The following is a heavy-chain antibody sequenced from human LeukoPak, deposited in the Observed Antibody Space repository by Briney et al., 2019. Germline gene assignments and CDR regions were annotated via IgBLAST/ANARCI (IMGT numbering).Heavy chain of an antibody. J-gene: IGHJ5*02. D-gene: IGHD3-16*01. CDR1: GSPFSSHD. CDR2: IGADGDI. V-gene: IGHV3-13*01. Sequence: GGSLRLSCAASGSPFSSHDMHWVRQAPGKTLEWVSVIGADGDIYYSVSVKGRFTISRENAKNSLYLQMNSLRAGDTAVYYCARARNGGSFDPWGQGTLVTVSS. CDR3: ARARNGGSFDP.